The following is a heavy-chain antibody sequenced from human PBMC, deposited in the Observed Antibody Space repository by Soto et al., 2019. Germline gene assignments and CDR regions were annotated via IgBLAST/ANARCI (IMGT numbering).Heavy chain of an antibody. V-gene: IGHV3-30-3*01. CDR1: GFTFSGKT. J-gene: IGHJ5*02. CDR2: IAPDASQI. D-gene: IGHD2-2*02. Sequence: GGSLRLSCAASGFTFSGKTMYWVRQAPGKGLEWVALIAPDASQIYYADSVEGRFTISRDNSKNTLYLQMDSLRAEDTSLYLCATDIHATWLLTSWGQGTLVTVSS. CDR3: ATDIHATWLLTS.